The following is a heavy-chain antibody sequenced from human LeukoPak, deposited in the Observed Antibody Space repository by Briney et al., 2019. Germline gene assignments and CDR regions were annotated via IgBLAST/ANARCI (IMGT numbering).Heavy chain of an antibody. D-gene: IGHD6-19*01. V-gene: IGHV6-1*01. CDR3: ARDLAVAGTPWFDP. J-gene: IGHJ5*02. CDR2: TYYRSKWYN. CDR1: GDSFSSNSAA. Sequence: SQTLSLTCAISGDSFSSNSAAWNWLRQSPSRGLEWLGRTYYRSKWYNDYAVSMKSLITINPDTSKNQFSLQLKSVTPEDTAVYYCARDLAVAGTPWFDPWGQGTLVTVSS.